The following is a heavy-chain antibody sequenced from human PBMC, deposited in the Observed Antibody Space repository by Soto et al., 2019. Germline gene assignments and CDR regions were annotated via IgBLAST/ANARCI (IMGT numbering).Heavy chain of an antibody. CDR3: ARDTVTTITAANNGMDV. V-gene: IGHV1-3*01. CDR1: GYTFTRQT. D-gene: IGHD4-4*01. CDR2: INAGNVNT. J-gene: IGHJ6*02. Sequence: QVQLVQSGAEVKKPGASVKVSCKASGYTFTRQTMHWVRQAPVQRLEWMGWINAGNVNTKYSQKFQGRATITRDTSASTAYMELSSLRLEDTAVYYCARDTVTTITAANNGMDVWGQGTTVTVSS.